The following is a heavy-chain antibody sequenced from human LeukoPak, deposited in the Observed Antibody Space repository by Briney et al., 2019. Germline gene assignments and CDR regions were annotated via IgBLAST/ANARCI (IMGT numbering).Heavy chain of an antibody. V-gene: IGHV1-69*13. CDR3: ARADYYGSGSIYGGFDY. J-gene: IGHJ4*02. D-gene: IGHD3-10*01. CDR2: IIPIFGTA. CDR1: GYTFTGYY. Sequence: SVKVSCKASGYTFTGYYMHWVRQAPGQGLEWMGGIIPIFGTANYAQKFQGRVTITADESTSTAYMELSSLRSEDTAVYYCARADYYGSGSIYGGFDYWGQGTLVTVSS.